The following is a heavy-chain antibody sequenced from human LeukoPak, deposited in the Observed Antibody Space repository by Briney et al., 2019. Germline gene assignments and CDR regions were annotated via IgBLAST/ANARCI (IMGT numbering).Heavy chain of an antibody. J-gene: IGHJ6*03. V-gene: IGHV3-7*01. CDR1: GFTFSSYW. CDR2: IKQDGSEK. D-gene: IGHD6-13*01. Sequence: GGSLRLSCAASGFTFSSYWMSWVRQAPGKGLEWVANIKQDGSEKYYVDSVKGRFTISRDNAKNSLHLQMNSLRAEDTAVYYCTRHREAAAGLDVYYYYYMDVWGKGTTVTVSS. CDR3: TRHREAAAGLDVYYYYYMDV.